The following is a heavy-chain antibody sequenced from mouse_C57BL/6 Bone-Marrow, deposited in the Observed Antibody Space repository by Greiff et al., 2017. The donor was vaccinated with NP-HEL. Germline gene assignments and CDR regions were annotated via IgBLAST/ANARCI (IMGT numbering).Heavy chain of an antibody. J-gene: IGHJ3*01. V-gene: IGHV10-1*01. CDR1: GFSFNTYA. CDR2: IRRKSNNNAT. CDR3: VGQAARDSWFAY. Sequence: EVMLVESGGGLVQPKGSLKLSCAASGFSFNTYAMNWVRQAPGKGLEWVASIRRKSNNNATDYADSVKARFTISRDVSESMLYLQMNNLKTEDTAMYFCVGQAARDSWFAYWGQGTLVTVSA. D-gene: IGHD3-1*01.